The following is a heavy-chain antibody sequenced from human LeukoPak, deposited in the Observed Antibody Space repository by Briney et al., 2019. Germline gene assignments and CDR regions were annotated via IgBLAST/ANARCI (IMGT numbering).Heavy chain of an antibody. D-gene: IGHD5-12*01. V-gene: IGHV4-59*01. CDR3: ARDRARGYSGCGVFDY. J-gene: IGHJ4*02. CDR2: IHYSGGT. CDR1: GGSISSYY. Sequence: TLSLTCTVSGGSISSYYWSWIRQPPGKGLEWIGYIHYSGGTNYNPSLKSRVTISVDTSKNQFSLKLSSVTATDTAVYYCARDRARGYSGCGVFDYWGQGTLVTVSS.